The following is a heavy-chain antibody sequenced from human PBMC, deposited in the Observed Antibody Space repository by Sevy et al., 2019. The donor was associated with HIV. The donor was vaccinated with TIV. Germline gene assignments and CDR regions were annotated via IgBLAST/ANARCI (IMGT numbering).Heavy chain of an antibody. CDR2: ISYSGST. Sequence: SETLSLTCTVSGGSISGYYWSWIRQPPGKGLEWIGYISYSGSTNYNPSLKSRVTISVDTSKNEFSLKLGSVTAADTAVYYCARSRVLTGTFDYRGQGTLVTVSS. V-gene: IGHV4-59*01. D-gene: IGHD7-27*01. CDR3: ARSRVLTGTFDY. J-gene: IGHJ4*02. CDR1: GGSISGYY.